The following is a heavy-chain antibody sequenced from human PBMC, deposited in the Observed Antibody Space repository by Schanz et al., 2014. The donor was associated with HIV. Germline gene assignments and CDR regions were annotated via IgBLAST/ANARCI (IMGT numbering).Heavy chain of an antibody. V-gene: IGHV1-8*01. CDR3: ARDRGSISWMGRAFDI. Sequence: QVQLVQSGAEVKKPGASVKVSCKASGYTFINYDIHWVRQASGLGLGWMGWMNPSTGNSGYAQMFQVRVTMTRDTSISTAYLEVDSLKSEDTAVYYCARDRGSISWMGRAFDIWGQGTMVTVSS. J-gene: IGHJ3*02. CDR2: MNPSTGNS. D-gene: IGHD2-2*01. CDR1: GYTFINYD.